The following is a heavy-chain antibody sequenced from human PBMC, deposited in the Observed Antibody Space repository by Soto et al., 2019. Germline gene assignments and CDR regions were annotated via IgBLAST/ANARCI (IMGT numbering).Heavy chain of an antibody. V-gene: IGHV3-48*03. CDR1: GFTFSDYE. Sequence: PGGSLRLSCTASGFTFSDYEMNWVRQAPGKGLEWVSHISTSVNSLYYADSVKGRFTISRDNAKNSLFLQMNSLRAEDTAIYYCARERLPDYYYYYGMDVWGQGTTVTVSS. J-gene: IGHJ6*02. D-gene: IGHD6-25*01. CDR2: ISTSVNSL. CDR3: ARERLPDYYYYYGMDV.